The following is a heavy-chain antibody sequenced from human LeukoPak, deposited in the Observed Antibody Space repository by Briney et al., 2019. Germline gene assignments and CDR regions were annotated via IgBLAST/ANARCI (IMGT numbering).Heavy chain of an antibody. CDR3: ARDRGVPAAPRGVLYYYYYYYMDV. CDR1: GYTFTSYG. Sequence: ASVKVSCKASGYTFTSYGISWVRQAPGQGLEWMGWISAYNGNTNYAQKLQGRVTMTTDTSTSTAYMELSSLRSEDTAVYYCARDRGVPAAPRGVLYYYYYYYMDVWGKGTTVTVSS. J-gene: IGHJ6*03. V-gene: IGHV1-18*01. D-gene: IGHD2-2*01. CDR2: ISAYNGNT.